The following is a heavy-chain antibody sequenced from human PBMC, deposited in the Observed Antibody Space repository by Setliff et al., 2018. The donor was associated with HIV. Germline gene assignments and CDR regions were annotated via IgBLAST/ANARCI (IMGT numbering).Heavy chain of an antibody. D-gene: IGHD6-19*01. CDR1: GYTFTDYY. CDR2: INPNSGGT. J-gene: IGHJ3*02. CDR3: ARRAVAGVGDAFDI. Sequence: ASVKVSCKASGYTFTDYYMHWVRQAPGQGLEWMGRINPNSGGTSYAQKFQGRVTMTRDTSISTAYLELSRLRSDDTAVYYCARRAVAGVGDAFDIWGQGTMVTVSS. V-gene: IGHV1-2*06.